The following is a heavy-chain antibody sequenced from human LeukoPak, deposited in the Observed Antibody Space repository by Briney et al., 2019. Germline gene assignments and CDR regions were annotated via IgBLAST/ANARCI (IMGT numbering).Heavy chain of an antibody. V-gene: IGHV3-23*01. CDR2: ISGSGGST. D-gene: IGHD2-2*01. CDR3: AKSMIGYCSSTSCPDYGGHANFYYYGMDV. J-gene: IGHJ6*02. Sequence: GGSLRLSCAASGFTFSSYAMSWVRQAPGKGLEWVSAISGSGGSTYYADSVKGRFTISRDNSKDTLYLQMNSLRAEDTAVYYCAKSMIGYCSSTSCPDYGGHANFYYYGMDVWGQGTTVTVSS. CDR1: GFTFSSYA.